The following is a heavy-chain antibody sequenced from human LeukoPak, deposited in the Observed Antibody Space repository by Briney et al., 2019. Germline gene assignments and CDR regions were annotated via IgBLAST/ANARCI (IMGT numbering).Heavy chain of an antibody. Sequence: PSETLSLTCAVSGGSISSGGYSWSWIRQPPGKGLEWIGYIYHSGSTYYNPSLKSRVTISVDRSKNQFSLKLSSVTAADTAVYYCARGGPRFGGLFSNWFDPWGQGTLVTVSS. CDR1: GGSISSGGYS. CDR3: ARGGPRFGGLFSNWFDP. V-gene: IGHV4-30-2*01. J-gene: IGHJ5*02. D-gene: IGHD3-16*01. CDR2: IYHSGST.